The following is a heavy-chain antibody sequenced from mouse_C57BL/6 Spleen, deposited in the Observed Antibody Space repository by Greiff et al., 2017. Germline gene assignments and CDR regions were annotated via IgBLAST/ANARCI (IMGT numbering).Heavy chain of an antibody. CDR2: IYPGDGDT. D-gene: IGHD3-3*01. J-gene: IGHJ3*01. V-gene: IGHV1-80*01. CDR1: GYAFSSSW. CDR3: ARKGTGFAY. Sequence: VQLQQSGAELVKPGASVKISCKASGYAFSSSWMNWVKQRPGKGLEWIGQIYPGDGDTNYNGKFKGKATLTADKSSSTAYMQLSSLTSEDSAVYFCARKGTGFAYWGQGTLVTVSA.